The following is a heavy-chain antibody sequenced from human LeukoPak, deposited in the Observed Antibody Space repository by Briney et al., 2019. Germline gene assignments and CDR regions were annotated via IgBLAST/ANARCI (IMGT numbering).Heavy chain of an antibody. CDR1: GGSFSGYY. V-gene: IGHV4-38-2*01. D-gene: IGHD3-3*01. Sequence: SETLSLTCAVYGGSFSGYYWGWIRQPPGKGLEWIGSIYHSGSTYYNPSLKSRVTISVDTSKNQFSLKLSSVTAADTAVYYCARLNRYYDFWSGFDYWGQGTLVTVPS. CDR3: ARLNRYYDFWSGFDY. CDR2: IYHSGST. J-gene: IGHJ4*02.